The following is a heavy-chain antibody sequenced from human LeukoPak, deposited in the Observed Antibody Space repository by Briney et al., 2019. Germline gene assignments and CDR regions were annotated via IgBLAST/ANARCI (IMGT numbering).Heavy chain of an antibody. V-gene: IGHV4-39*07. Sequence: PSETLSLTCAVSGASISSSNYYWGWIRQPPGKGLEWIGSIYYSGSTYYNPSLKSRVTISVDTSKNQFSLKLSSVTAADTAVYYCARGTTIAVAGPHFDYWGQGTLVTVSS. D-gene: IGHD6-19*01. J-gene: IGHJ4*02. CDR3: ARGTTIAVAGPHFDY. CDR1: GASISSSNYY. CDR2: IYYSGST.